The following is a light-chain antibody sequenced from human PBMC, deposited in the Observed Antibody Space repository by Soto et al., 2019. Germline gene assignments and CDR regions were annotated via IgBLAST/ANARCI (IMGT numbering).Light chain of an antibody. CDR3: QPYNNWPLT. CDR2: DAS. Sequence: DIQMTQSPSSLSASVGDRVTITCQASQDISNYLNWYQQKPGKAPKLLIYDASNLETGVPSRFSGSGSGTEFTLTINSLQSEDFAIYYCQPYNNWPLTFGGGTKVDIK. J-gene: IGKJ4*01. CDR1: QDISNY. V-gene: IGKV1-33*01.